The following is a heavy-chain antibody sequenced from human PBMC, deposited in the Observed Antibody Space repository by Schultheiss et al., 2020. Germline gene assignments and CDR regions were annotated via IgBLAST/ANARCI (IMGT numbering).Heavy chain of an antibody. Sequence: SETLSLTCTVSGGSISDYYWSWIRQPPGKGLGWIGYIYYSGSTYYNPSLKSRVTISVDTSKNQFSLKLSSVTAADTAVYYCAKDDSPSDTAGFNDAFDIWGQGTMVTVSS. D-gene: IGHD5-18*01. CDR3: AKDDSPSDTAGFNDAFDI. J-gene: IGHJ3*02. CDR1: GGSISDYY. CDR2: IYYSGST. V-gene: IGHV4-59*12.